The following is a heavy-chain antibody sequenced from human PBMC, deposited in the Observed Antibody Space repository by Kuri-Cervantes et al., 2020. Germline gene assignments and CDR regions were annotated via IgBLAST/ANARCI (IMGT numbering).Heavy chain of an antibody. J-gene: IGHJ4*02. CDR1: GFTFSSYA. V-gene: IGHV3-21*01. D-gene: IGHD6-13*01. Sequence: GGSLRLSCAASGFTFSSYAMSWVRQAPGKGLEWVSSISSSSSYIYYADSVKGRFTISRDNAKNSLYLQMNSLRAEDTAVYYCATGQQLGFDYWGQGTLVTVSS. CDR3: ATGQQLGFDY. CDR2: ISSSSSYI.